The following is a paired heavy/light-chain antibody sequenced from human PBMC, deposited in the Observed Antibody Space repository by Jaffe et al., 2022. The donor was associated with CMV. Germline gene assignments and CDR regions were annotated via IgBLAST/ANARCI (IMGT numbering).Light chain of an antibody. V-gene: IGKV2D-29*02. CDR1: QSLLHSDGKTY. J-gene: IGKJ5*01. CDR3: MQSIQLPPT. Sequence: DIVMTQTPLSLSVTPGQPASISCKSSQSLLHSDGKTYLYWYLQKPGQSPQLLIYEVSNRFSGVPDRFSGSGSGTDFTLKISRVEAEDVGVYYCMQSIQLPPTFGQGTRLEIK. CDR2: EVS.
Heavy chain of an antibody. CDR3: AREGDYGGNKGGYYYYGMDV. V-gene: IGHV1-46*01. J-gene: IGHJ6*02. CDR2: INPSGGST. D-gene: IGHD4-17*01. CDR1: GYTFTSYY. Sequence: QVQLVQSGAEVKKPGASVKVSCKASGYTFTSYYMHWVRQAPGQGLEWMGIINPSGGSTSYAQKFQGRVTMTRDTSTSTVYMELSSLRSEDTAVYYCAREGDYGGNKGGYYYYGMDVWGQGTTVTVSS.